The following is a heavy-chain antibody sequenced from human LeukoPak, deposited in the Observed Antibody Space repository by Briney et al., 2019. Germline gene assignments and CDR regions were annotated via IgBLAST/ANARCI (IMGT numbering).Heavy chain of an antibody. V-gene: IGHV3-23*01. D-gene: IGHD5-18*01. Sequence: GGSLRLSCAASGFTFSSYAMSWVRQAPGKGLEWVSAISGSGGSTYYADSVKGRFTISRDNSKNTLYLQMNSLRAEDTAVYYXXXXGRGYSYGYVYYFDYWGQGTLVTVSS. CDR2: ISGSGGST. CDR1: GFTFSSYA. CDR3: XXXGRGYSYGYVYYFDY. J-gene: IGHJ4*02.